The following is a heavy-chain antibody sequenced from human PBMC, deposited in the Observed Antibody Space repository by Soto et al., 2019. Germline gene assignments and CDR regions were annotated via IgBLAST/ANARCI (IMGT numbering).Heavy chain of an antibody. CDR2: IWYDGSNK. CDR3: ASDLMRVAVGHPHY. CDR1: GFAFSGYG. D-gene: IGHD3-22*01. J-gene: IGHJ4*02. Sequence: GGSLGLSCAASGFAFSGYGMHWVGQAPGKGLEWVAVIWYDGSNKYYADSVNGRFTISRDNSKNRLYLRVNSLRAEDTAVYYCASDLMRVAVGHPHYWGQGSLVPASS. V-gene: IGHV3-33*01.